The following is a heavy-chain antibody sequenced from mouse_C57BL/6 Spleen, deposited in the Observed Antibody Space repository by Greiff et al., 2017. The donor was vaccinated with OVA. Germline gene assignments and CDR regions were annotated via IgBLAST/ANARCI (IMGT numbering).Heavy chain of an antibody. D-gene: IGHD4-1*01. J-gene: IGHJ3*01. CDR1: GYSITSGYY. CDR3: ARGLTGPAWFAY. V-gene: IGHV3-6*01. Sequence: EVKLVESGPGLVKPSQSLSLTCSVTGYSITSGYYWNWIRQFPGNKLEWMGYISYDGSNNYNPSLKNRISITRDTSKNQFFLKLNSVTTEDTATYYCARGLTGPAWFAYWGQGTLVTVSA. CDR2: ISYDGSN.